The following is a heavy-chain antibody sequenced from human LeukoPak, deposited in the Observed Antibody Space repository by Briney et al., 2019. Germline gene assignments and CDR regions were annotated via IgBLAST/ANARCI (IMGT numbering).Heavy chain of an antibody. CDR2: IYFSGGT. V-gene: IGHV4-59*11. CDR1: GGSISSHY. CDR3: ARVVVGGAFDI. J-gene: IGHJ3*02. D-gene: IGHD3-10*01. Sequence: SETLSLTCTVSGGSISSHYWSWIRQPPGKGLDWIGYIYFSGGTNYNPSLKSRVTISVDTSKNQFSLKLSSVTAADTAVYYCARVVVGGAFDIWGQGAMVTVSS.